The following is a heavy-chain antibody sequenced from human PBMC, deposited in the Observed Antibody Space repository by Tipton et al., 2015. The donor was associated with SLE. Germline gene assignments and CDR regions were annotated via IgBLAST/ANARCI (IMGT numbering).Heavy chain of an antibody. J-gene: IGHJ5*02. CDR1: GGSIRSSF. V-gene: IGHV4-59*01. D-gene: IGHD3-22*01. Sequence: TLSLTCTVSGGSIRSSFWTWIRQRPGKGLEWIGYVYSRGFSDYNPSLSSRVTISLDTSRKQFSLRLTSATAADTAVYYCARGALYYPSIVWFDPWGQGTLVTVSS. CDR3: ARGALYYPSIVWFDP. CDR2: VYSRGFS.